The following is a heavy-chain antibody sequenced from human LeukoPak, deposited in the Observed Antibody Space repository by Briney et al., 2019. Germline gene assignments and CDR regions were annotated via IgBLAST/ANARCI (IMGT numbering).Heavy chain of an antibody. J-gene: IGHJ5*02. Sequence: PSGTLSLTCAVSGGSISSSNWWSWVRQPPGKGLEWIGEIYHSGSTNYNPSLKSRVTISVDTSKNQFSLKLSSVTAADTAVYYCARSAVDTAMVTWWFDPWGQGTLVTVSS. D-gene: IGHD5-18*01. CDR2: IYHSGST. CDR1: GGSISSSNW. V-gene: IGHV4-4*02. CDR3: ARSAVDTAMVTWWFDP.